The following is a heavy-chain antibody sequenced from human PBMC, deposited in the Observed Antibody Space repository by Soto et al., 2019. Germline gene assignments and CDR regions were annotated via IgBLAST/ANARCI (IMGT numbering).Heavy chain of an antibody. D-gene: IGHD2-2*02. CDR2: INPSGGST. CDR3: TSAYCSSTSCYTDV. V-gene: IGHV1-46*03. CDR1: GYTFTSYY. J-gene: IGHJ6*02. Sequence: QVQLVQSGAEVKKPGASVKVSCKASGYTFTSYYMHWVRQAPGPGLEWMGIINPSGGSTSFAQKFQGRVTMTRDTSTSTFYVELSSLRSEDTAVYYCTSAYCSSTSCYTDVWGQGTTVTVSS.